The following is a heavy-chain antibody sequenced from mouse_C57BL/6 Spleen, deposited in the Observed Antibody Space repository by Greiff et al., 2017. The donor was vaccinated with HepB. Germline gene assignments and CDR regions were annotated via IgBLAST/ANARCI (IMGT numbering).Heavy chain of an antibody. V-gene: IGHV1-64*01. J-gene: IGHJ4*01. CDR3: ARSPYSNYAMDY. Sequence: QVQLQQPGAELVKPGASVKLSCKASGYTFTSYWMHWVKQRPGQGLEWIGMIHPNSGSTNYNEKFKSKATLTVDKSSSTAYMQLGSLTSEDSAVYYCARSPYSNYAMDYWGQGTSVTVSS. D-gene: IGHD2-5*01. CDR1: GYTFTSYW. CDR2: IHPNSGST.